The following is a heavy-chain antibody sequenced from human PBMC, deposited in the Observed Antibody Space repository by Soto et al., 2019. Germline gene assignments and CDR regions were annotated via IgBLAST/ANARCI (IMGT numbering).Heavy chain of an antibody. Sequence: GGSLRLSCAASGFSFTHYRIHWVRQVPGKGLEWVCRVNADGSSTNYAGFAKGRFTISRDNSKNTAYLEMNNLRVDDAALYYCAKAGDWNYVFDFWGQGTSVTVSS. V-gene: IGHV3-74*01. D-gene: IGHD1-7*01. CDR1: GFSFTHYR. J-gene: IGHJ4*02. CDR2: VNADGSST. CDR3: AKAGDWNYVFDF.